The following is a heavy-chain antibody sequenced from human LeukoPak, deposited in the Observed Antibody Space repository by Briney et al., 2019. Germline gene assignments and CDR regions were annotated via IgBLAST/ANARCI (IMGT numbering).Heavy chain of an antibody. CDR3: AKVGGSYFYYYMDV. CDR2: VSGDGGTT. V-gene: IGHV3-43*02. CDR1: GFTFDDYA. D-gene: IGHD1-26*01. J-gene: IGHJ6*03. Sequence: GGSLRLSCAASGFTFDDYAMHWVRQAPGKGLEWVSLVSGDGGTTYYADSVKGRFTISRDNSKNSLYLQMNSLRTEDTALYYCAKVGGSYFYYYMDVWGKGTTVTVSS.